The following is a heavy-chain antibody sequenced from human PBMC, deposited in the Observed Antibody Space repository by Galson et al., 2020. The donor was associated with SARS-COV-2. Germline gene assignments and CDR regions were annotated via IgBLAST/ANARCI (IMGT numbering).Heavy chain of an antibody. D-gene: IGHD1-7*01. Sequence: PSETLSLTCTVFGDSISSYYWTWIRQPAGKGLEWIGRIYTSGSSNYNPSLEGRVTMSVDTSKNQVSLKVRSVTAADTAVYYCARDRRITGTHSSLDYGGQGILVTVSS. V-gene: IGHV4-4*07. J-gene: IGHJ4*02. CDR3: ARDRRITGTHSSLDY. CDR2: IYTSGSS. CDR1: GDSISSYY.